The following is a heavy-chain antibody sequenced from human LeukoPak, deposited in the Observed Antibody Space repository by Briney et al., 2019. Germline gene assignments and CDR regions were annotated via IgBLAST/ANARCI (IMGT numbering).Heavy chain of an antibody. J-gene: IGHJ4*02. CDR3: ARGVATIYFFAY. V-gene: IGHV3-66*02. D-gene: IGHD5-12*01. CDR1: GFTVSSNY. CDR2: IYSGGST. Sequence: PGGSLRLSCAASGFTVSSNYMSWVRQAPGKGLEWVSVIYSGGSTYYADSVKGRFTISRDNYKNTLYLQMNSLRAEDTAVYYCARGVATIYFFAYWGQGTLVTVSS.